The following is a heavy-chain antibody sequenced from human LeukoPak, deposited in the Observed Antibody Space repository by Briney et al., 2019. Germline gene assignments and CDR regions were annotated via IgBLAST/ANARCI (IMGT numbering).Heavy chain of an antibody. CDR3: ANGLAGYYVSSS. CDR2: ISFDGSRQ. Sequence: GRSLTLSCAASGFTFRTYAMHWVRQAPGKGLEWVAVISFDGSRQSHADSVKGRFTISRDNSKNTLYLQMSSLRVEDTAVYYCANGLAGYYVSSSWGQGTLVTVSS. D-gene: IGHD3-10*02. CDR1: GFTFRTYA. J-gene: IGHJ4*02. V-gene: IGHV3-30*04.